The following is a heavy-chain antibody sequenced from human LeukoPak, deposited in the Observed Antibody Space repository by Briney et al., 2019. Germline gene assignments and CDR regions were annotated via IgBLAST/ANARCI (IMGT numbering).Heavy chain of an antibody. Sequence: GGSLRLSCAASGFTFSSYSMNWVRQAPGKGLEWVSSISSSSSYIYYADSVKGRFTISRDNAKNSLYLQMNSLRAEDTAVYYCARDRYTPGDYYYYGMDVWGQGTTVTVSS. D-gene: IGHD5-12*01. CDR2: ISSSSSYI. CDR3: ARDRYTPGDYYYYGMDV. J-gene: IGHJ6*02. V-gene: IGHV3-21*01. CDR1: GFTFSSYS.